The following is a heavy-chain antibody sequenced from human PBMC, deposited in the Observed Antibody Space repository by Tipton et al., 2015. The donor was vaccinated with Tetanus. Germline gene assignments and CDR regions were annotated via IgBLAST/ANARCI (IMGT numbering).Heavy chain of an antibody. CDR1: GASISSGGYF. J-gene: IGHJ5*02. V-gene: IGHV4-31*03. D-gene: IGHD3-16*01. Sequence: TLSLTCSASGASISSGGYFWNWIRHRPGKGLEWLGYIYYSGSTFYNPSLKSRVTISVDTSNNQFSLRLSSVTAADTAVYYCARDQGGGRVARLNWFGPWGQGTLVTVSS. CDR3: ARDQGGGRVARLNWFGP. CDR2: IYYSGST.